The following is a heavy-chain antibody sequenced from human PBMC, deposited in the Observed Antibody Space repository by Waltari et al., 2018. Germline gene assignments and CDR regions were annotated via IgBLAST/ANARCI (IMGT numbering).Heavy chain of an antibody. CDR2: IYPGGTDT. Sequence: EVQLVQSGAEVKKPGESLKISCKGSGYSFTSYWIGWVRQMPGKGLEWMGIIYPGGTDTEYRPSFQGEVTIAADKSNSTAYLQWSRLKAADTAKYYGASYGSGWEDDFDIWGQGTMVTVSS. V-gene: IGHV5-51*03. CDR3: ASYGSGWEDDFDI. D-gene: IGHD6-19*01. J-gene: IGHJ3*02. CDR1: GYSFTSYW.